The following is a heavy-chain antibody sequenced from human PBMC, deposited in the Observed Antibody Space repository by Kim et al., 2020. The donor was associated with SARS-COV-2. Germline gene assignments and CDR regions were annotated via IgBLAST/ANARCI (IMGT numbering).Heavy chain of an antibody. V-gene: IGHV4-39*01. CDR3: ASLYCSGGSCGYYYYGMDV. D-gene: IGHD2-15*01. J-gene: IGHJ6*02. Sequence: SRVTISVDTSKNQFSLKLSSVTAADTAVYYCASLYCSGGSCGYYYYGMDVWGQGTTVTVSS.